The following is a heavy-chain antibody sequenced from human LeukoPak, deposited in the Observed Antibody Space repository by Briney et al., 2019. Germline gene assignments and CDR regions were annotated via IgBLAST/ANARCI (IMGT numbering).Heavy chain of an antibody. V-gene: IGHV4-4*02. Sequence: SGTLSLTCAVSGGSISSSNWWSWVRQPPGKGLEWIGEIYHSGSTNYNPSLKSRVTISVDKSKNQFSLKLSSVTAADTAVYYCARALYDSSGYYLDIWGQGTMVTVSS. CDR2: IYHSGST. CDR1: GGSISSSNW. CDR3: ARALYDSSGYYLDI. J-gene: IGHJ3*02. D-gene: IGHD3-22*01.